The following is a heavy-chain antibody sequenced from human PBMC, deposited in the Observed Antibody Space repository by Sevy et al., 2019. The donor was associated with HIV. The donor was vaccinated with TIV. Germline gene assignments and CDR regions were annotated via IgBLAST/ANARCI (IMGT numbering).Heavy chain of an antibody. CDR3: AKAEVATTTRSGFDF. J-gene: IGHJ4*02. CDR1: GFTFSSYA. CDR2: ISHDGTYK. Sequence: GGSLRLSCAASGFTFSSYAMHWVRQAPGKGLEWVALISHDGTYKYYTDSVKGRFTISRDSSENTLFLQMNSLRGEDTAVYYCAKAEVATTTRSGFDFWGQGTLVTVSS. D-gene: IGHD1-26*01. V-gene: IGHV3-30*18.